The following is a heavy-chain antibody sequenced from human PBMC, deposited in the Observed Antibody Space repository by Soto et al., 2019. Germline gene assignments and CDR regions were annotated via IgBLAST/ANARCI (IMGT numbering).Heavy chain of an antibody. Sequence: ASVKVSCKASGGTFSSYAISWVRQAPGQGLEWMGGIIPIFGTANYAQKFQGRVTITADESTSTAYMELRSLRSDDTAVYYCARGATSSGWYGGLDYWGQGTLVTVSS. CDR3: ARGATSSGWYGGLDY. CDR1: GGTFSSYA. CDR2: IIPIFGTA. J-gene: IGHJ4*02. D-gene: IGHD6-19*01. V-gene: IGHV1-69*13.